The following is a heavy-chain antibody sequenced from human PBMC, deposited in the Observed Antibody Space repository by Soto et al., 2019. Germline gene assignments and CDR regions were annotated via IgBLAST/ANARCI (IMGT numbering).Heavy chain of an antibody. CDR2: IYDSGST. D-gene: IGHD4-17*01. V-gene: IGHV4-30-4*01. Sequence: QLQLRESGPGLVKPSETLSLTCTVSGGSISGGVGGLYYWSWIRQPPGKGLEWIGYIYDSGSTYYNPSLKRPVTISVDTSKNQSSLRLSSVTAADTAVYYCAREVIPLTTDWYFDLWGRGTLVTVSS. J-gene: IGHJ2*01. CDR3: AREVIPLTTDWYFDL. CDR1: GGSISGGVGGLYY.